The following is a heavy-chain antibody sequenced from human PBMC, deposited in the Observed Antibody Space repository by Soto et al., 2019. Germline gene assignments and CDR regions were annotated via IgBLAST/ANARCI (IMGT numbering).Heavy chain of an antibody. D-gene: IGHD6-13*01. Sequence: SVKVSCKASGYTFTSYGISWVRQAPGQGLEWMGWISAYNGNTNYAQKVQGRVTMTTDTSTSTAYMELRSLRSDDTAVYYCAIYGYSFNAFSLDSWGPGTLVTVSS. V-gene: IGHV1-18*01. CDR1: GYTFTSYG. CDR2: ISAYNGNT. J-gene: IGHJ5*01. CDR3: AIYGYSFNAFSLDS.